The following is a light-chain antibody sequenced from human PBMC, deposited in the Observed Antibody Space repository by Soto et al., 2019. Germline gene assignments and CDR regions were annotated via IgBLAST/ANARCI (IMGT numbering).Light chain of an antibody. CDR3: QQYDNWVA. CDR1: QSISSW. CDR2: DAS. J-gene: IGKJ4*01. Sequence: IQVTQYPSTLSASVGDRVTITCRASQSISSWLAWYQQKPGKAPKLLIYDASSLESGVPSRFSGSGSGTEFTLTINNLQPDDFATYYCQQYDNWVAFGGGTKV. V-gene: IGKV1-5*01.